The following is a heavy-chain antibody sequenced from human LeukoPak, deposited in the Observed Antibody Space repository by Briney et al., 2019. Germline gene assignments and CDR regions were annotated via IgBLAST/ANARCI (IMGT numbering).Heavy chain of an antibody. J-gene: IGHJ4*02. CDR1: GGSITTTNF. CDR2: ISLRGRT. D-gene: IGHD3-3*01. Sequence: SETLSLTCGVSGGSITTTNFWSWVRPPPGGGLEWIGEISLRGRTQYNPSLKSRVNISIDDSKNHLYLSLASVTAADTAVYYCAKVGFSEMEWLLYSDHWGQGTLVTVSS. CDR3: AKVGFSEMEWLLYSDH. V-gene: IGHV4-4*02.